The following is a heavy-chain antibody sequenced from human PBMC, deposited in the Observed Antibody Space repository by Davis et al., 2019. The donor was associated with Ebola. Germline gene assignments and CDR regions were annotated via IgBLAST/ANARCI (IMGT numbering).Heavy chain of an antibody. Sequence: GESLKISCAASGFTFSSYSMNWVRQAPGKGLEWVSYISSSSSTIYYADSVKGRFTISRDNAKNSLYLQMNSLRAEDTAVYYCARDLSGSEGDYWGQGTLVTVSS. D-gene: IGHD6-25*01. CDR2: ISSSSSTI. J-gene: IGHJ4*02. V-gene: IGHV3-48*04. CDR3: ARDLSGSEGDY. CDR1: GFTFSSYS.